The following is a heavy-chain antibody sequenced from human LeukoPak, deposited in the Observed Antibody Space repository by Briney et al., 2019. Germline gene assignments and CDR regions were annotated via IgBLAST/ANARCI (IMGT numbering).Heavy chain of an antibody. J-gene: IGHJ1*01. CDR3: ASRGISRGSEYFQP. D-gene: IGHD2/OR15-2a*01. CDR2: IYYSGST. Sequence: PSETLSLTCTVSGGSISSRNYYWGWIRQPPGKGPEWIGSIYYSGSTYYNPSLKSRVTISADTSKNQFSLKLSSVTAADTAVYYCASRGISRGSEYFQPWGQGTLVTVSS. CDR1: GGSISSRNYY. V-gene: IGHV4-39*01.